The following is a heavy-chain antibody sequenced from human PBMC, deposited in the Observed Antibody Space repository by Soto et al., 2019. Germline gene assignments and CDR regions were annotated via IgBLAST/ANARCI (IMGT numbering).Heavy chain of an antibody. J-gene: IGHJ6*02. CDR1: GVSLRNAW. CDR3: AARLFGVRAAGYHCGLDV. Sequence: EVQLVESGGGLVKPGGSLRLSCVESGVSLRNAWMNWVRQAPGKGLEWVGRVTSKIAGETTDYAAPVRGRFTISRDDSKKTVYLEMNSLKTEDTAVYYCAARLFGVRAAGYHCGLDVWGQGTTVTISS. CDR2: VTSKIAGETT. D-gene: IGHD3-3*01. V-gene: IGHV3-15*07.